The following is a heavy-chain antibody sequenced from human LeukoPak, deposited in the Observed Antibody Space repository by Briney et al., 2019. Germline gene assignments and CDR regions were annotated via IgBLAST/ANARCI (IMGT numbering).Heavy chain of an antibody. CDR1: GFTLSSFN. J-gene: IGHJ4*02. CDR2: ISSSSSYI. CDR3: AKDALLWFGELFDY. V-gene: IGHV3-21*04. D-gene: IGHD3-10*01. Sequence: GGSLRLSCAASGFTLSSFNMNWVRQAPGKGLEWVSSISSSSSYIYYADSVKGRFTISRDNSKNTLYLQMNSLRAEGTAVYYCAKDALLWFGELFDYWGQGTLATVSS.